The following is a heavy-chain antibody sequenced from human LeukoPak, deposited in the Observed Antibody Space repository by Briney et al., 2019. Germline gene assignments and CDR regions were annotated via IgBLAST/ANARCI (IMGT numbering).Heavy chain of an antibody. J-gene: IGHJ3*02. V-gene: IGHV1-69*13. CDR1: GGTFSSYV. CDR3: ASHYDLDAFDI. D-gene: IGHD3-22*01. CDR2: IIPIFGTA. Sequence: GASVKVSCKASGGTFSSYVISWVRQAPGQGLEWMGGIIPIFGTANYAQKFQGRVTITADESTSTAYMELSSLRSEDTAVYYCASHYDLDAFDIWGQGTMVTVSS.